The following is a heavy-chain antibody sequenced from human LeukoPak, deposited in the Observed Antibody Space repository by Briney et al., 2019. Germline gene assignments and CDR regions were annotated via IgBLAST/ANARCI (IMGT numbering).Heavy chain of an antibody. J-gene: IGHJ6*03. CDR2: ISYGGSSE. D-gene: IGHD6-6*01. CDR1: GFIFNNYG. CDR3: AREGSSDPWDYYYYYVDV. Sequence: PGGSLRLSCAASGFIFNNYGMHWVRQAPGKGLEWVAVISYGGSSEYYADSVRGRFTISRDNSKNTLYLQMNSLRAEDTAVYYCAREGSSDPWDYYYYYVDVWGKGTTVIVSS. V-gene: IGHV3-30*03.